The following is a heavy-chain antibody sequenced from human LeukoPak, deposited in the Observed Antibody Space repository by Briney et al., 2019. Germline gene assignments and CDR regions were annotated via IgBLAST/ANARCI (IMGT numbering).Heavy chain of an antibody. Sequence: GGSLRLSCAASGFTFNNAWMSWVRQAPGKGLEWVGRIKSETDGGTADHAAPVKGRFTISRDDSKSTLFLQMNSLRAEDTAVYYCARDTRTFDYWGQGTLVTVSS. CDR1: GFTFNNAW. V-gene: IGHV3-15*01. CDR2: IKSETDGGTA. CDR3: ARDTRTFDY. J-gene: IGHJ4*02. D-gene: IGHD1-26*01.